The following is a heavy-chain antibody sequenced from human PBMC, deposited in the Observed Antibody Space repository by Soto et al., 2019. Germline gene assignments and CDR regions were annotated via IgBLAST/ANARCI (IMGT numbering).Heavy chain of an antibody. CDR2: ISYDGSNK. D-gene: IGHD3-9*01. CDR1: GFTFSSYA. V-gene: IGHV3-30*04. Sequence: GGSLRLSCAASGFTFSSYAMHWVRQAPGKGLEWVAVISYDGSNKYYADSVKGRFTISRDNSKNTLYLQMNSLRAEDTAVYNCARSQGGYFDWAHFDYWGQGTLVTVSS. CDR3: ARSQGGYFDWAHFDY. J-gene: IGHJ4*02.